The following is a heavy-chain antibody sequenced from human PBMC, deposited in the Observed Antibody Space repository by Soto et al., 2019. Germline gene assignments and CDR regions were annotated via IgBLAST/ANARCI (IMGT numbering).Heavy chain of an antibody. D-gene: IGHD3-16*01. J-gene: IGHJ4*02. CDR3: ARDLGGPAY. V-gene: IGHV3-74*03. CDR2: LSSDGFGA. CDR1: GFTFSDYY. Sequence: GGSLRLSCAASGFTFSDYYMSWIRQAPGKGLEWVSRLSSDGFGAAYADSVKGRFFISRDIARNTLFLQMNSLRADDXAVYXCARDLGGPAYWGRGTPVTVSS.